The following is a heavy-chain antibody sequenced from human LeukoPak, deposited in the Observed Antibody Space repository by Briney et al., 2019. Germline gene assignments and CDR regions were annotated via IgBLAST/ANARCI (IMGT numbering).Heavy chain of an antibody. D-gene: IGHD3-10*01. CDR3: VRDLGSYWPLDF. Sequence: PGGSLRLSCAASGFTFSSYGMNWVRQAPGKGLEWISYISSRGTIIYYADSVKGRFTISRDNAKNSLYLQMNSLRVEDTAVYYCVRDLGSYWPLDFWGQGTLVTVSS. J-gene: IGHJ4*02. CDR1: GFTFSSYG. CDR2: ISSRGTII. V-gene: IGHV3-48*03.